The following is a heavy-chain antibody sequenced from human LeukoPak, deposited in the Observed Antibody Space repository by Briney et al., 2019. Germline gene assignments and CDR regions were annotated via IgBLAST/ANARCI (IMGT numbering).Heavy chain of an antibody. CDR2: IKEDGSEK. V-gene: IGHV3-7*05. J-gene: IGHJ4*02. D-gene: IGHD2-2*01. CDR3: ARDGRVVPAAMPGAF. CDR1: GPSFSTYW. Sequence: GGSLRLSCAASGPSFSTYWMSWVRQAPGKGLEWVANIKEDGSEKYYADSVKGRFTISRDNAKNSLYLQMNRLTAEDTAVYHCARDGRVVPAAMPGAFWGQGTLVTVSS.